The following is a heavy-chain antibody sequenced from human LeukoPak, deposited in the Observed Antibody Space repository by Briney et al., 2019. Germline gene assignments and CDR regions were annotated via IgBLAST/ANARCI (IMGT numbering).Heavy chain of an antibody. D-gene: IGHD3-9*01. J-gene: IGHJ4*02. CDR2: ISGSGSST. CDR1: GFTFSSYA. Sequence: GGSLRLSCAASGFTFSSYAMSWVRQAPGKGLEWVSPISGSGSSTYYADSVKGRFTISRDNSKNTLYLQMNSLRAEDTAVYYCARGIDGSYYFGYWGQGTLVTVSS. V-gene: IGHV3-23*01. CDR3: ARGIDGSYYFGY.